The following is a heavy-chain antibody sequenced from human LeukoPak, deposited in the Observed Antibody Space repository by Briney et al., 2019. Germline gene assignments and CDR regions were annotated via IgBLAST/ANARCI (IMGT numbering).Heavy chain of an antibody. CDR3: ARDTAGGAFDI. CDR2: IDASGST. D-gene: IGHD4-17*01. CDR1: GVSVSSYY. Sequence: SETLSLTCTVSGVSVSSYYWIWIRQPAGRGLEWIGRIDASGSTNFNPSLKSRVTMSVDSSKNQFSLKLSSVTAADTALYYCARDTAGGAFDIWGQGTMVTVSS. V-gene: IGHV4-4*07. J-gene: IGHJ3*02.